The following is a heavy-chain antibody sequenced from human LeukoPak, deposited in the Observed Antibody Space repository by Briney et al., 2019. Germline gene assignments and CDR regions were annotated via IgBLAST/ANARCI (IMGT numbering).Heavy chain of an antibody. Sequence: PGGSLRLSCAASGFTFIDYDMHWVRRVIGKGLEWVSAIGIRGDTHYSGSVKGRFTISRENAESSLYLQMNSLRAEDTAVYYCARTQQQLARGYKYYFDYWGQGTLVTVSS. CDR2: IGIRGDT. D-gene: IGHD6-13*01. J-gene: IGHJ4*02. CDR3: ARTQQQLARGYKYYFDY. CDR1: GFTFIDYD. V-gene: IGHV3-13*01.